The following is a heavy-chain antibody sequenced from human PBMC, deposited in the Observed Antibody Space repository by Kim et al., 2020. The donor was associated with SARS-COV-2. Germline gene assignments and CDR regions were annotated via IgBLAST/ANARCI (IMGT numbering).Heavy chain of an antibody. V-gene: IGHV3-49*04. CDR1: GFTFGDYA. D-gene: IGHD5-12*01. J-gene: IGHJ6*03. CDR3: TRAHNIGRWAYYYYYMVV. CDR2: IRSKAYGGTT. Sequence: GGSLRLSCTASGFTFGDYAMSWVRQAPGKGLEWVGFIRSKAYGGTTEYAASVKGRFTISRDDSKSIAYLQMNSPKTEDTAVYYCTRAHNIGRWAYYYYYMVVWGKGTTVTVSS.